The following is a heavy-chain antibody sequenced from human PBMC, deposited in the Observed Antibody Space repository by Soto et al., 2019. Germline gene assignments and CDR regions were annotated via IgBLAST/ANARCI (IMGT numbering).Heavy chain of an antibody. CDR1: GYTFTSYD. CDR2: MNPNSGNT. J-gene: IGHJ2*01. V-gene: IGHV1-8*01. Sequence: ASVKVSCKASGYTFTSYDINWVRQATGQGLEWMGWMNPNSGNTGYAQKFQGRVTMTRNTSISTAYMELSSLRSEDTAVYYCARGLTRYSSGWYSYWYFDRWGRGTLVTVSS. CDR3: ARGLTRYSSGWYSYWYFDR. D-gene: IGHD6-19*01.